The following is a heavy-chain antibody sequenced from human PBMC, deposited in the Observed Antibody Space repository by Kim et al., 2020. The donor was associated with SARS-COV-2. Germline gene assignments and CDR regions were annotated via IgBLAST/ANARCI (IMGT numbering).Heavy chain of an antibody. CDR3: AKIERTHAFDI. D-gene: IGHD2-21*01. CDR2: ISYDGSNK. V-gene: IGHV3-30*18. J-gene: IGHJ3*02. Sequence: GGSLRLSCAASGFTFSSYCMHWVRQAPGKGLEWVAVISYDGSNKYYADSVKGRFTISRDNSKNTLYLQMNSLRAEDTAVYYCAKIERTHAFDIWGEGAMVTLSS. CDR1: GFTFSSYC.